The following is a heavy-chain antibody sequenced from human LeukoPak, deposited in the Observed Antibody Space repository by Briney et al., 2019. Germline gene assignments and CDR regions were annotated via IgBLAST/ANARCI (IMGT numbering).Heavy chain of an antibody. V-gene: IGHV4-34*01. CDR3: ARGRIAAPVYYGMDV. CDR1: GGSFSGYY. D-gene: IGHD6-6*01. CDR2: INHSGST. J-gene: IGHJ6*02. Sequence: PSETLSLTCAVYGGSFSGYYWSWIRQPPGKGLEWIGEINHSGSTNYNPSLKSRVTISVDTSKNQFSLKLNSVTAADTAVYYCARGRIAAPVYYGMDVWGQGTTVTVSS.